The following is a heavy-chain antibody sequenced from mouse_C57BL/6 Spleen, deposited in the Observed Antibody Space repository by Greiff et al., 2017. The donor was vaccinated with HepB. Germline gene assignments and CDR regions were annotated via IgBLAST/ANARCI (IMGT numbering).Heavy chain of an antibody. Sequence: EVQGVESGGDLVKPGGSLKLSCAASGFTFSSYGMSWVRQTPDKRLEWVATISSGGSYTYYPDSVKGRFTISRDNAKNTLYLQMSSLKSEDTAMYYCARQDYYGSSLYWYFDVWGTGTTVTVSS. CDR2: ISSGGSYT. V-gene: IGHV5-6*01. CDR1: GFTFSSYG. D-gene: IGHD1-1*01. CDR3: ARQDYYGSSLYWYFDV. J-gene: IGHJ1*03.